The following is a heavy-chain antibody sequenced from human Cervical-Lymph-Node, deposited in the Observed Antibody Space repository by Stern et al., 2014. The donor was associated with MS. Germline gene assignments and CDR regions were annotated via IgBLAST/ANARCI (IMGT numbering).Heavy chain of an antibody. CDR3: ARVTEFLRFFYPDY. J-gene: IGHJ4*02. D-gene: IGHD3-3*01. CDR2: IYYRGNT. CDR1: GGSVSRGSLY. Sequence: VQLVESGPGLVKPSQTLSLTCTVSGGSVSRGSLYWSWIRPPPGQGLEWIGYIYYRGNTYLRPSLQSQLTISMYTSKNQFSLKLRSVTAADTAIYYCARVTEFLRFFYPDYWGQGTLVTVSS. V-gene: IGHV4-31*01.